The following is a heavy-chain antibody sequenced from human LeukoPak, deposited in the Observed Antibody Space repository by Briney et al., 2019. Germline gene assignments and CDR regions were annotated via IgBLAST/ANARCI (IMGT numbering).Heavy chain of an antibody. J-gene: IGHJ6*04. V-gene: IGHV3-48*03. CDR3: ARESQYGMDV. CDR2: ISSSGSTI. CDR1: GFTFSSYE. Sequence: PGGSLRLSCAASGFTFSSYEMNWVRQAPGKGLEWVSYISSSGSTIYYADSVKGRFTISRDKAKNSLYLQMNSLRAEDTAVYYCARESQYGMDVWGKGTTVTVSS.